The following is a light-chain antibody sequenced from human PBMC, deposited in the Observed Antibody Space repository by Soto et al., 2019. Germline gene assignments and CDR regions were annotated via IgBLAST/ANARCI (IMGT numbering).Light chain of an antibody. J-gene: IGLJ2*01. V-gene: IGLV4-69*01. CDR2: LNSDGSH. CDR3: QTWGTGIVV. CDR1: SGHSSYA. Sequence: QPVLTQSPCASASLGASVKLTCTLTSGHSSYAIAWHQQQPEKGPRYLMKLNSDGSHNKGDGIPDRFSGSSSGAERYLTISSLQSEDEADYYCQTWGTGIVVFGGGTKLTVL.